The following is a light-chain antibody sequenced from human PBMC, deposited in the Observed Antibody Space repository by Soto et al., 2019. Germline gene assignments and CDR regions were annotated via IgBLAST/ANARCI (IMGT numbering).Light chain of an antibody. V-gene: IGLV2-11*01. Sequence: QSALTQPRSVSGSPGQSVTISCTGTSSDVGGYNYVSWYQQHPGKAPKLIIYDVSKRPSGVPDRFSGSKSGNTASLTISGLQAEDEAYYYCCSSAGTYTSVFGGGTKVTVL. CDR3: CSSAGTYTSV. CDR1: SSDVGGYNY. J-gene: IGLJ3*02. CDR2: DVS.